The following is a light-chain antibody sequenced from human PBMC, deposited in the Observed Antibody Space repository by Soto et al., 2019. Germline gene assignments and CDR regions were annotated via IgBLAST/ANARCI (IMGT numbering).Light chain of an antibody. CDR3: QQYYSYPRGT. V-gene: IGKV1-8*01. Sequence: AIRMTQSPSSLSASTGDRVTITCRASQGISSYLAWYQQKPGKAPKLLIYAASTLQSGVPSRFSGSGSGTDFTLTISCLQSEDFATYYFQQYYSYPRGTFGQGTKVEIK. J-gene: IGKJ1*01. CDR2: AAS. CDR1: QGISSY.